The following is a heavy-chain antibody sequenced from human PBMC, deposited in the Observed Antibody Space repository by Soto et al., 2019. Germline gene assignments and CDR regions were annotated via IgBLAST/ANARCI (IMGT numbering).Heavy chain of an antibody. CDR2: IDPSDSYT. D-gene: IGHD2-2*01. Sequence: GESLKISCKGSGYSFTSYWISWVRQMPGKGLEWMGRIDPSDSYTNYSPSFQGHVTISADKSISTAYLQWSSLKASDTAMYYCARHCSSTSCYPNYSYYGMDVWGQGTTVTVSS. CDR3: ARHCSSTSCYPNYSYYGMDV. V-gene: IGHV5-10-1*01. J-gene: IGHJ6*02. CDR1: GYSFTSYW.